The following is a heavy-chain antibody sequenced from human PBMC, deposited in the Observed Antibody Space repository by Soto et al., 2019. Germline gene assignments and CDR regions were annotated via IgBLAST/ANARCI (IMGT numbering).Heavy chain of an antibody. D-gene: IGHD6-13*01. CDR2: IYYSGST. J-gene: IGHJ6*02. V-gene: IGHV4-31*03. CDR3: ARLIAAAQKQYYYYYGMDV. CDR1: GGSISSGGYY. Sequence: SETLSLTCTVSGGSISSGGYYWSWIRQHPGKGLEWIGYIYYSGSTYYNPSLKCRVTISVDTSKNQFSLKLSSVTAADTAVYYCARLIAAAQKQYYYYYGMDVWGQGTTVTVSS.